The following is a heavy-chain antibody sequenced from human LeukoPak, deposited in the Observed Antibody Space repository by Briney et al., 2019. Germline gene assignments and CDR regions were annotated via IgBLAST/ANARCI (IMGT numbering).Heavy chain of an antibody. CDR2: IKSDGSIT. Sequence: GGSLRLSCAASGFTFDDYGMSWVRQAPGKGLVWVSRIKSDGSITSYADSVKGRFTISRDNAKNTLYLQMNSLRDEDTAVYYCARSDWFDPWGQGTLVSVSS. J-gene: IGHJ5*02. V-gene: IGHV3-74*01. CDR3: ARSDWFDP. CDR1: GFTFDDYG.